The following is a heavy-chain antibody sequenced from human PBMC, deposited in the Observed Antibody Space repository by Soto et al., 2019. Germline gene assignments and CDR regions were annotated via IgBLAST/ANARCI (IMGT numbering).Heavy chain of an antibody. J-gene: IGHJ4*02. D-gene: IGHD2-2*01. V-gene: IGHV1-24*01. CDR3: ATGGSIDMVLVPAAMHYFDY. CDR2: FHPEDGET. CDR1: GYTLTELS. Sequence: QVQLVQSGADVKKPGAPVKVSCKVSGYTLTELSIHWVRQAPGKGLEWMGGFHPEDGETIYAQKFQGRVTMTEDTSTDAAYMELSGLRSEDTAVYYFATGGSIDMVLVPAAMHYFDYWGQGTLVTVSS.